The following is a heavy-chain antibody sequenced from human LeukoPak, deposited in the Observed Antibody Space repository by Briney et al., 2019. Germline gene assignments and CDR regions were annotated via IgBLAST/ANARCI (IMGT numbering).Heavy chain of an antibody. V-gene: IGHV3-30-3*01. D-gene: IGHD2-15*01. CDR3: ARQVVAATSRFDP. Sequence: GGSLRLSCAVSGFTFSSYWMSWVRQAPGKGLEWVAVISYDGSNKYYADSVKGRFTISRDNSKNTLYLQMNSLRAEDTAVYYCARQVVAATSRFDPWGQGTLVTVSS. CDR2: ISYDGSNK. CDR1: GFTFSSYW. J-gene: IGHJ5*02.